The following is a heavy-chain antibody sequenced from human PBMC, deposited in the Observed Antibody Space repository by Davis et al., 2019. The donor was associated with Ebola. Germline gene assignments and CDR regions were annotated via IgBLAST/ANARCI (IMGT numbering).Heavy chain of an antibody. Sequence: GESLKISCAASGFTFSSYAMHWVRQAPGKGLEWVAVISYDGSNKYYADSVKGRFTISRDNSKNTLYLQMNSLRAEDTAVYYCAKGRLTIFGVVFGKLDYWGQGTLVTVSS. V-gene: IGHV3-30-3*01. J-gene: IGHJ4*02. CDR3: AKGRLTIFGVVFGKLDY. CDR1: GFTFSSYA. D-gene: IGHD3-3*01. CDR2: ISYDGSNK.